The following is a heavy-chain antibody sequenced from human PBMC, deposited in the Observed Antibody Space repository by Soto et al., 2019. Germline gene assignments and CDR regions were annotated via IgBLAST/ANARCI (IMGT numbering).Heavy chain of an antibody. CDR3: ARDGSRYDFWSGYYSDYFDY. Sequence: QVQLVESGGGVVQPGRSLRLSCAASGFTFSSYAMHWVRQAPGKGLEWWAVISYDGSNKYYADSVKGRFTISRDNSKNTLYLQMNSLRAEDTAVYYCARDGSRYDFWSGYYSDYFDYWGQGTLVTVSS. CDR2: ISYDGSNK. CDR1: GFTFSSYA. V-gene: IGHV3-30-3*01. J-gene: IGHJ4*02. D-gene: IGHD3-3*01.